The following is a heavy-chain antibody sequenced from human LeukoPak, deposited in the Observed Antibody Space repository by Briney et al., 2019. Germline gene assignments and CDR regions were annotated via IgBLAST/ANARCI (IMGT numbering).Heavy chain of an antibody. J-gene: IGHJ3*02. CDR1: GYTFTSYG. V-gene: IGHV1-18*01. CDR2: ISAYNGNT. CDR3: ARSLGYCSSTSCRGAFDI. Sequence: ASVKVSCKVSGYTFTSYGISWVRQAPGQGLEWMGWISAYNGNTNYAQKLQGRVTMTTDTSTSTAYMELRSLRSDDTAVYYCARSLGYCSSTSCRGAFDIWGRGTMVTVSS. D-gene: IGHD2-2*01.